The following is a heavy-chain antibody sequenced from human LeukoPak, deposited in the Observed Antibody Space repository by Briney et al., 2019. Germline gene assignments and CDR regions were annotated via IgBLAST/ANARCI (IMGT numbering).Heavy chain of an antibody. CDR2: IYYSGST. V-gene: IGHV4-30-4*01. J-gene: IGHJ6*02. Sequence: SETLSLTCTVSGGSISSGDYYWSWIRQPPGKGLEWIGYIYYSGSTYYNPSLKSRVTISVDTSKNQFSLKLSSVTAADTAVYYCARVHGANDYFYGMDVWGQGTTVSVSS. D-gene: IGHD4/OR15-4a*01. CDR3: ARVHGANDYFYGMDV. CDR1: GGSISSGDYY.